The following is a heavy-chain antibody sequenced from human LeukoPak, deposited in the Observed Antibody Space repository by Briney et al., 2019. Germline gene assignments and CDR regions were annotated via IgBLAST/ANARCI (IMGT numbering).Heavy chain of an antibody. CDR1: GGTFSSYG. CDR2: IIPIFGTA. D-gene: IGHD3-22*01. CDR3: ARGADSSGFFWVFDP. V-gene: IGHV1-69*13. Sequence: ASVKVSCKASGGTFSSYGISWVRQAPGQGLEWMGGIIPIFGTANYAQKFQGRITTTADVSTRTAYMELRSLRSDDTAVYYCARGADSSGFFWVFDPWGQGTLVTVSS. J-gene: IGHJ5*02.